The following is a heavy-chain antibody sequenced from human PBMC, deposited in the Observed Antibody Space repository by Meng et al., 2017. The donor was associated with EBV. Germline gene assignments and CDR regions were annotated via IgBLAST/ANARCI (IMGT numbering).Heavy chain of an antibody. Sequence: QGQLVLVGEAGKTPGYAVKVYCNVYGRTFSSYDISLVRQAPGQGLEWMGGIIPIFGTANYAQKFQGRVTITADKSTSTAYMELSSLRSEDTAVYYCARAEIAAAGRLDYWGQGTLVTVSS. J-gene: IGHJ4*02. D-gene: IGHD6-13*01. CDR1: GRTFSSYD. CDR3: ARAEIAAAGRLDY. CDR2: IIPIFGTA. V-gene: IGHV1-69*06.